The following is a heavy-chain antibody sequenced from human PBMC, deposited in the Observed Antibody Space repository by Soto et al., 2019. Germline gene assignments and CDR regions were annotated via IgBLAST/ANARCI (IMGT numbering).Heavy chain of an antibody. CDR1: GFTFGSYA. CDR3: AKGEVLLWFGDLRY. D-gene: IGHD3-10*01. CDR2: ISGSGGST. Sequence: EVQLLESGGGLVQPGGSLRLSCAASGFTFGSYAMSWVRQAPGKGLEWVSAISGSGGSTYYADSVKGRFTISRDNSKNTLYLQMNSLRAEDTAVYYCAKGEVLLWFGDLRYWGQGTLVTVSS. J-gene: IGHJ4*02. V-gene: IGHV3-23*01.